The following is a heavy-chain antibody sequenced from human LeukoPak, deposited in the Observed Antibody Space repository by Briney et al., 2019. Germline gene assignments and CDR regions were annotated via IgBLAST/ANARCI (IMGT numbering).Heavy chain of an antibody. CDR2: IFYSGFT. CDR3: TRRQGGSGYYSLDY. CDR1: GGFISGYY. D-gene: IGHD3-22*01. V-gene: IGHV4-59*08. J-gene: IGHJ4*02. Sequence: PSETLSLTCNVSGGFISGYYWSWIRQSPGKGLEWIGYIFYSGFTNYNPSLKSRVAISVDTSQNHLSLKLKSVTAADTAVYYCTRRQGGSGYYSLDYWGQGILVTVSA.